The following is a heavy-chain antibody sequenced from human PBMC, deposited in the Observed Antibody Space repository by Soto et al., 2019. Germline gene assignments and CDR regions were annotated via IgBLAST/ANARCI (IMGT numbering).Heavy chain of an antibody. J-gene: IGHJ4*02. CDR1: GFIFSDYS. Sequence: VQLVEFGGGLVKPGGPLRLSCVASGFIFSDYSMNWVRQAPGKGLEWVSSISSRGRNIYYTDSLKGRFTISRDNSKNSMFLQINGLRAEDAAVYYCARSTTFYFDSWGQGTLVTVSS. CDR3: ARSTTFYFDS. CDR2: ISSRGRNI. V-gene: IGHV3-21*03.